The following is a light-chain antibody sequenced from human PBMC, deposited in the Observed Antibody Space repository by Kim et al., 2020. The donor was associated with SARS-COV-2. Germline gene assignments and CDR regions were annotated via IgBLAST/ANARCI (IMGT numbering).Light chain of an antibody. V-gene: IGLV3-19*01. J-gene: IGLJ3*02. CDR2: GKY. CDR1: SLRKYY. CDR3: SSRDSTGVHMV. Sequence: SSELTQDPGVSVALGQTVRLTCQGDSLRKYYATWYQQRPGQAPTLVLYGKYDRPSGIPDRLSGSALGNTASLTITGAQAEDEADYYCSSRDSTGVHMVFG.